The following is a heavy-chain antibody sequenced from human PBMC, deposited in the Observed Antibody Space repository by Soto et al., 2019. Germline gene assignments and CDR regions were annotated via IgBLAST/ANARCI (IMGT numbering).Heavy chain of an antibody. CDR2: MNPNSGNT. CDR3: ARPFGSWYLAFDI. D-gene: IGHD6-13*01. V-gene: IGHV1-8*01. Sequence: GASVRVSCKASGYTFTSYDINWVRHATGQGLEWMGWMNPNSGNTGYAQKFQGRVTMTRNTSISTAYMELSSLRSEDTAVYYCARPFGSWYLAFDIWGQGTMVTVSS. CDR1: GYTFTSYD. J-gene: IGHJ3*02.